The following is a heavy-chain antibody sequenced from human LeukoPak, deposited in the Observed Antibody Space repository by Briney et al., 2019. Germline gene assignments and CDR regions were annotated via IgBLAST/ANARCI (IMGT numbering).Heavy chain of an antibody. V-gene: IGHV3-30*04. CDR1: GFTFSNYA. D-gene: IGHD5-18*01. CDR2: ILYDGSNK. CDR3: ARDQYSNGPYYFDY. Sequence: SGGSLRLSCAASGFTFSNYALHWVRQAPGKGLEWVAVILYDGSNKYYADSVKGRFTISRDNSKNTLYLQMNSLRAEDTAVYYCARDQYSNGPYYFDYWGQGTLVTASS. J-gene: IGHJ4*02.